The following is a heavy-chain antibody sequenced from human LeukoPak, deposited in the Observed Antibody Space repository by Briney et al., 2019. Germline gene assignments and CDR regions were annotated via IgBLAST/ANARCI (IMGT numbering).Heavy chain of an antibody. CDR1: GYTFTSYD. J-gene: IGHJ4*02. CDR3: ALIPYYYDSSGYEPPHDY. Sequence: ASVKVSCKASGYTFTSYDINWVRQATGQGLEWMGWMNPNSGNTGYAQKFQGRVTMTRNTSISTAYMELSSLRSEDTAVYYCALIPYYYDSSGYEPPHDYWGQGTLVTVSS. V-gene: IGHV1-8*01. D-gene: IGHD3-22*01. CDR2: MNPNSGNT.